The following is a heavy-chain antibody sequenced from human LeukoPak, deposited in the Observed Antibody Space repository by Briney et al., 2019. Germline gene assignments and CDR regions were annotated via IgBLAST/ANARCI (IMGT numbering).Heavy chain of an antibody. Sequence: KPSETLSLTCTVSGGSIRNYYGSWIRQSPGKGLEWIGYIYYSGSTNYNPSLKSRVTILVDTSKTQFSLVLTSVTAADTAVYYCARGYYDSSGDFLVPVWGKGTTVTVSS. J-gene: IGHJ6*04. V-gene: IGHV4-59*01. CDR2: IYYSGST. CDR3: ARGYYDSSGDFLVPV. CDR1: GGSIRNYY. D-gene: IGHD3-22*01.